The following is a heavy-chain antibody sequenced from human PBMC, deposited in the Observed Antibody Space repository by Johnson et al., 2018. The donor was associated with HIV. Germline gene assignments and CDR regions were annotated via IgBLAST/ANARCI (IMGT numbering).Heavy chain of an antibody. J-gene: IGHJ3*02. CDR2: ISWNSGII. CDR1: GFRFDDYA. D-gene: IGHD5-12*01. CDR3: AKDMSGYDDAFDI. V-gene: IGHV3-9*01. Sequence: VQLLESGGGVVQPGRSLRLSCAASGFRFDDYAMYWVRQAPGKGLEWVSGISWNSGIIGYADSVKGRFTISRDNAKNSLYLQMNRLRGEDTALYHCAKDMSGYDDAFDIWGQGTMVTVSS.